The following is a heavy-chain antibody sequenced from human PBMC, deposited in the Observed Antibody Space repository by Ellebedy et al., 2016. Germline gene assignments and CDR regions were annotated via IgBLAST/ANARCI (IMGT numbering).Heavy chain of an antibody. CDR2: IYYSGST. Sequence: SETLSLTXTVSGGSISSSSYYWGWIRQPPGKGLEWIGSIYYSGSTFYNPSLKSRVTISVDTSKNQFSLELNSVTAADTAVYYCARAGVGSRNYDFWSGSAREPYYMDVWGKGTTVTVSS. D-gene: IGHD3-3*01. CDR1: GGSISSSSYY. CDR3: ARAGVGSRNYDFWSGSAREPYYMDV. J-gene: IGHJ6*03. V-gene: IGHV4-39*07.